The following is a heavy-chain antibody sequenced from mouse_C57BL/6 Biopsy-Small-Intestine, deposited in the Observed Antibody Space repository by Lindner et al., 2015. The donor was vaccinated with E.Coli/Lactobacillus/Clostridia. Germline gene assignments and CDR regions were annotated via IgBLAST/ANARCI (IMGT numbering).Heavy chain of an antibody. V-gene: IGHV1-39*01. J-gene: IGHJ2*01. CDR3: ARWGNFGSSLDY. Sequence: VQLQESGPELVKPGASVKISCKASGYSFTAYNINWLKQNNGQSLEWIGVINPNYGTTTYSQNFKDRATLTVDQSSSTAYMQLNSLTIEDSAVYYCARWGNFGSSLDYWGHGTTLTVSS. CDR2: INPNYGTT. CDR1: GYSFTAYN. D-gene: IGHD1-1*01.